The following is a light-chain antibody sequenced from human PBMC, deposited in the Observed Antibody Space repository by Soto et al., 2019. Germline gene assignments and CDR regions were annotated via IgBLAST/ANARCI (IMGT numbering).Light chain of an antibody. Sequence: EIVVTQSPATLSVSPGERVTLSCRASQSVGNNFAWYQQKPGQAPRLLIFATSTRATGVPARFSGSGSGTEFTLTISRLQSEDFAVYYCQQYGDWPLTFGGGAKVEIE. CDR3: QQYGDWPLT. CDR1: QSVGNN. CDR2: ATS. V-gene: IGKV3-15*01. J-gene: IGKJ4*01.